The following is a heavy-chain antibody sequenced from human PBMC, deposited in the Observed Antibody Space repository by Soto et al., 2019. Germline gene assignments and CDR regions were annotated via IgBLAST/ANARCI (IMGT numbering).Heavy chain of an antibody. D-gene: IGHD3-9*01. J-gene: IGHJ3*02. CDR2: ISYYGSNI. V-gene: IGHV3-30*18. CDR1: GFTFSSYG. CDR3: AKVALRYFDWFATFDI. Sequence: GGSLRLSCAASGFTFSSYGMHWVRQAPGKGLEWVAVISYYGSNIYYADSVKGRFTISRDNSKNTLYLQMNSLRAEDTAVYYCAKVALRYFDWFATFDIWGQGTMVTVSS.